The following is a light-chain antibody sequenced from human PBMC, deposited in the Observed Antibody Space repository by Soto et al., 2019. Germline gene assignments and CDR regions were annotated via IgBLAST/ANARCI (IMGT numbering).Light chain of an antibody. J-gene: IGLJ1*01. V-gene: IGLV2-14*01. CDR2: EVS. CDR1: SSDVGSYDH. Sequence: QFVLTQPASVSGSPGQSITISCSGTSSDVGSYDHVAWYQQFPGKTPKLMIYEVSNRPSGVSSRFSGSKSGNTASLTISGLQAEDEAGYYCISYTGSSTSYVFGSGTKVTVL. CDR3: ISYTGSSTSYV.